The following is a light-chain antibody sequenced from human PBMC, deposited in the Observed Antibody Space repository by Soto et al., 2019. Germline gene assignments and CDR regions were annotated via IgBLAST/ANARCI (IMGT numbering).Light chain of an antibody. V-gene: IGKV1-39*01. Sequence: DIQMTQSPSSLSASVGDRVTITCRASQSISGYLNWYQQKPGKAPKLLIYTVSSLKSGVPSRFSGSGSGTDFTLTISSLQPEDFATYYCQQSYSTPWTFDQGTKVEIK. CDR3: QQSYSTPWT. J-gene: IGKJ1*01. CDR2: TVS. CDR1: QSISGY.